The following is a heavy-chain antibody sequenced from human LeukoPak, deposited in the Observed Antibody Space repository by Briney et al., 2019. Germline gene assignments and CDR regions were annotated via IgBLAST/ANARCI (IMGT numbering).Heavy chain of an antibody. J-gene: IGHJ4*02. V-gene: IGHV1-69*13. CDR1: GGTFSSYA. D-gene: IGHD3-22*01. CDR2: IIPIFGTA. CDR3: ARDWYYYDSSGFYYALRY. Sequence: ASVKVSCKASGGTFSSYAISWVRQAPGQGLEWMGGIIPIFGTANYAQKFQGRVTISADESTSTAYMELSSLRSEVTAVYYCARDWYYYDSSGFYYALRYWGQGTLVTVSS.